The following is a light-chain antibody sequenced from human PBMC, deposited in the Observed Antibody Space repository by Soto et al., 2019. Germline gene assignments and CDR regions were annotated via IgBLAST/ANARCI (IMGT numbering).Light chain of an antibody. J-gene: IGLJ2*01. Sequence: QSVLTQPASVSGSPGQSITISCTGTSSDVGGYNYVSWYQQHPDKAPKLMIYEVNNRPSGVSNRFSGSKSVNTASLTISGLQAEDEADYYCTSYTSNSTLVFGGGTKLTVL. CDR1: SSDVGGYNY. V-gene: IGLV2-14*01. CDR3: TSYTSNSTLV. CDR2: EVN.